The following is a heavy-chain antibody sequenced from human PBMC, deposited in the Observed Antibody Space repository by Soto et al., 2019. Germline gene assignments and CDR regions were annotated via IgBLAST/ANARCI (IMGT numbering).Heavy chain of an antibody. CDR2: IYDDGTT. CDR3: VSSRSAIYGDALDV. CDR1: GVSISSYF. J-gene: IGHJ3*01. Sequence: SETLSLTCSVSGVSISSYFRNWLRQAPGKGLEWIGYIYDDGTTDYNPSLKSRVTILLDMSKNQFSLKLSSVTAADTAVYYCVSSRSAIYGDALDVWGQGTMVTVSS. V-gene: IGHV4-59*03. D-gene: IGHD2-2*01.